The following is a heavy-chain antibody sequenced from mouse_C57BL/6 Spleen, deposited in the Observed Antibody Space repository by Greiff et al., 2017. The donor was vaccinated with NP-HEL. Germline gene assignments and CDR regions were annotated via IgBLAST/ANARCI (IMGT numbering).Heavy chain of an antibody. D-gene: IGHD1-1*01. V-gene: IGHV1-82*01. J-gene: IGHJ2*01. Sequence: VQLQQSGPELVKPGASVKISCKASGYAFSSSWMNWVKQRPGKGLEWIGRIYPGDGDTNYNGKFKGKATLTADKSSSTAYKQLSSLTSEDSAVYFCARETTVVAHLDYWGQGTTLTVSS. CDR1: GYAFSSSW. CDR3: ARETTVVAHLDY. CDR2: IYPGDGDT.